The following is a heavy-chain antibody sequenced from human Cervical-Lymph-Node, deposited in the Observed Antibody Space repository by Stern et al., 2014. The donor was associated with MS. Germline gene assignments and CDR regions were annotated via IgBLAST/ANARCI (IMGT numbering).Heavy chain of an antibody. CDR2: IYHSGHT. D-gene: IGHD3-22*01. Sequence: QVQLVESGPGLMKPSETLSLTCTVSDASISSFYWSWIRQSPGKGLEWIGYIYHSGHTNYTPSPQSRVTISVDPSKNHFSLHLSSVTAADTAMYYCARLTYYDSTGYFDPWGQGIQVTVSS. CDR1: DASISSFY. CDR3: ARLTYYDSTGYFDP. J-gene: IGHJ5*02. V-gene: IGHV4-59*08.